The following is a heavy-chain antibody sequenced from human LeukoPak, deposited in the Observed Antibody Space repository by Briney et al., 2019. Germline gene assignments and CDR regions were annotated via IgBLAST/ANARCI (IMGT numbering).Heavy chain of an antibody. CDR3: VKDRSIAAPNNDFFDS. V-gene: IGHV3-64D*06. CDR1: GFTFNRFY. Sequence: GGSLRLSCSASGFTFNRFYLHWVRQAPGKELEFVSHISSNGATTYYADSVKGRFTISRDNSKNTLYLQMSSLRADDTAVYYCVKDRSIAAPNNDFFDSWGQGALVTVSS. CDR2: ISSNGATT. J-gene: IGHJ4*02. D-gene: IGHD6-6*01.